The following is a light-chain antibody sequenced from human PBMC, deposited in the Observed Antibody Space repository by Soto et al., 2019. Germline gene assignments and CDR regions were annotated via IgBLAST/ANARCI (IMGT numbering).Light chain of an antibody. J-gene: IGKJ5*01. V-gene: IGKV3-15*01. Sequence: DRVLTQSPGTLSVSPWERATLSCRASQSVGTNLAWYQQRPGQAPRLLVYGASTRASGIPPRFSGSGSGTDFTLTISSLQSEDFAVYYCQRLNYGPRITFGQGTRLEIK. CDR3: QRLNYGPRIT. CDR1: QSVGTN. CDR2: GAS.